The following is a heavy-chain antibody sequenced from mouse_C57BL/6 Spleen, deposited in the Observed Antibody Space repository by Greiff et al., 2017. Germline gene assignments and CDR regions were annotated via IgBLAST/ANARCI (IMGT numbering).Heavy chain of an antibody. D-gene: IGHD2-4*01. CDR3: ARVGDYDGPWFAY. Sequence: EVQLQQSGPELVKPGASVKISCKASGYTFTDYYMNWVKQSHGKSLEWIGDINPNNGGTSYNQKFKGKATLTVDKSSSTAYMELRSLTSEDSAVYYCARVGDYDGPWFAYWGQGTLVTVSA. J-gene: IGHJ3*01. CDR2: INPNNGGT. CDR1: GYTFTDYY. V-gene: IGHV1-26*01.